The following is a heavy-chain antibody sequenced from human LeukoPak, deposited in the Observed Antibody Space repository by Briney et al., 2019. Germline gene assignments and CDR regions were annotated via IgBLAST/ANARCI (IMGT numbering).Heavy chain of an antibody. Sequence: QPGGSLRLSCAASGFTFRNYAMGWVRQAPGKGLEWVSGISASGISRYYADSFRGRFTISTDTSKNTLYLQMNSLSAEDTALYYCAKDFEAEPSYAFDHWGQGILVTVFS. CDR3: AKDFEAEPSYAFDH. CDR1: GFTFRNYA. J-gene: IGHJ4*02. CDR2: ISASGISR. D-gene: IGHD3-16*01. V-gene: IGHV3-23*01.